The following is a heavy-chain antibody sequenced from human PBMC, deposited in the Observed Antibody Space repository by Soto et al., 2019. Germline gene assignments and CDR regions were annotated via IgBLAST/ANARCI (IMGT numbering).Heavy chain of an antibody. CDR2: IIPIFGTA. CDR1: GGTFSSYA. CDR3: ARGRTLLAPIPDYPPHYYYGMDV. V-gene: IGHV1-69*06. Sequence: SVKVSCQASGGTFSSYAISWVRQAPGQGLEWMGGIIPIFGTANYAQKFQGRVTITADKSTSTAYMELSSLRSEDTAVYYCARGRTLLAPIPDYPPHYYYGMDVWGQGTTVTVSS. J-gene: IGHJ6*02. D-gene: IGHD2-8*02.